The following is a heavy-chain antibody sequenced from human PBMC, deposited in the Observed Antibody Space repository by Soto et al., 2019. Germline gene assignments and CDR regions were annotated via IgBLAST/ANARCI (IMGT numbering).Heavy chain of an antibody. Sequence: SETLSLTCIVSGGSISEKYWNWVRQPPGKGLEWIGLIFANGHTDYNPSLKSRVTMSVGASKNQFSLRLTSMTAADTAVYYCVASLAASGLNWLDPWGRGTLVTVSS. CDR2: IFANGHT. J-gene: IGHJ5*02. D-gene: IGHD6-13*01. V-gene: IGHV4-4*07. CDR3: VASLAASGLNWLDP. CDR1: GGSISEKY.